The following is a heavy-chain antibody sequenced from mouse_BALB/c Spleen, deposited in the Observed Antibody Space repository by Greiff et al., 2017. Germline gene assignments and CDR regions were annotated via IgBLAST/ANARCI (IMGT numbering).Heavy chain of an antibody. CDR2: INPSSGYT. CDR3: ARERTGIDY. J-gene: IGHJ2*01. CDR1: GFNIKDTY. V-gene: IGHV14-3*02. D-gene: IGHD4-1*01. Sequence: EVQLQQSGAELVKPGASVKLSCTASGFNIKDTYMHWVKQRPEQGLEWIGYINPSSGYTNYNQKFKDKATLTADKSSSTAYMQLSSLTSEDSAVYYCARERTGIDYWGQGTTLTVSS.